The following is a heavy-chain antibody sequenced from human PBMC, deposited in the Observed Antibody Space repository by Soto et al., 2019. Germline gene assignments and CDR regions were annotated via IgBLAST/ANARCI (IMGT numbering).Heavy chain of an antibody. CDR1: SDSIRSSSW. CDR2: IYHSGST. CDR3: ASGKDPVGTSATTRYFDH. V-gene: IGHV4-4*02. Sequence: QVQLQESGPGLVKPSGTLSLTCAVSSDSIRSSSWWSWVRQSPGKGLEWIGEIYHSGSTNYNPSLKSRVTISVDKSKNQFSLKLSSVTAADTAVYYCASGKDPVGTSATTRYFDHWGQGTLVTVSS. J-gene: IGHJ4*02. D-gene: IGHD1-1*01.